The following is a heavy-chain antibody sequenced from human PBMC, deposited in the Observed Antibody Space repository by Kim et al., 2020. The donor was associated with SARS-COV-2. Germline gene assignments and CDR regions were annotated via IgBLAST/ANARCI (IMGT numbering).Heavy chain of an antibody. Sequence: SETLSLTCTVSGGSISSYYWSWIRQPPGKGLEWIGYIYYSGSTNYNPSLKSRVTISVDTSKNQFSLKLSSVTAADTAVYYCARQTPPSRLGYCSGGSCHYYYYGMDVWGQGTTVTVSS. J-gene: IGHJ6*02. CDR2: IYYSGST. D-gene: IGHD2-15*01. V-gene: IGHV4-59*08. CDR3: ARQTPPSRLGYCSGGSCHYYYYGMDV. CDR1: GGSISSYY.